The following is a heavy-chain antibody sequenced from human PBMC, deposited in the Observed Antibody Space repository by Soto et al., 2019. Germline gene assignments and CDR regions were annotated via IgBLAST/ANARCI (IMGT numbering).Heavy chain of an antibody. D-gene: IGHD6-13*01. CDR3: AKDIVDFRSSWPRGFDP. CDR2: ISWNSGSI. CDR1: GFTFDDYA. J-gene: IGHJ5*02. Sequence: GGSLRLSCAASGFTFDDYAMHWVRQAPGKGLEWVSGISWNSGSIGYADSVKGRFTISRDNAKNSLYLQMNSLRAEDTALYYCAKDIVDFRSSWPRGFDPWGQGTLVTVSS. V-gene: IGHV3-9*01.